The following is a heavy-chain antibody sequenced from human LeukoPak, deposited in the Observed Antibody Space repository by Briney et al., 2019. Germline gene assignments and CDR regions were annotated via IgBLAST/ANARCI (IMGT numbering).Heavy chain of an antibody. D-gene: IGHD6-19*01. J-gene: IGHJ4*02. V-gene: IGHV3-23*01. Sequence: GGSLRLSCAAPGFNFSSYAMSWVRQAPGKGLEWVSAISGSGGSTYYADSVKGRFTIPRDNSKNTLYLQMNSLRAEDTAVYYCAKDRVRSVAGIFDYWGQGTLVTVSS. CDR1: GFNFSSYA. CDR2: ISGSGGST. CDR3: AKDRVRSVAGIFDY.